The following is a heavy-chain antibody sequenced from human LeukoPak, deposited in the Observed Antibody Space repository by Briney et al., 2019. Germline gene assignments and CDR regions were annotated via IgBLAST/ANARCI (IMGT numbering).Heavy chain of an antibody. V-gene: IGHV3-53*01. CDR3: ARSKSRGDYYFDN. D-gene: IGHD2-21*02. CDR2: IYAGGST. CDR1: GFTFSSYS. Sequence: GGSLRLSCAASGFTFSSYSMNWVRQAPGKGLEWVSVIYAGGSTYYADSVKGRFSISRDNSKNTLYLQMNSLRAEDTAVYYCARSKSRGDYYFDNWGQGTLVTVSS. J-gene: IGHJ4*02.